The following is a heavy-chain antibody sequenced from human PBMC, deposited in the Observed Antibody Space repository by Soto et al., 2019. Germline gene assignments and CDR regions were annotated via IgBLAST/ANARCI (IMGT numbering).Heavy chain of an antibody. D-gene: IGHD3-10*01. V-gene: IGHV1-69*13. CDR3: ARTVMVLGVISYFDY. Sequence: GASVKVSCKASGGTFSSYAISWVRQAPGQGLEWMGGIIPIFGTANYAQKFQGRVTITADESTSTAYMELSSLRSEDTAVYYCARTVMVLGVISYFDYWGQGTLVTVSS. J-gene: IGHJ4*02. CDR1: GGTFSSYA. CDR2: IIPIFGTA.